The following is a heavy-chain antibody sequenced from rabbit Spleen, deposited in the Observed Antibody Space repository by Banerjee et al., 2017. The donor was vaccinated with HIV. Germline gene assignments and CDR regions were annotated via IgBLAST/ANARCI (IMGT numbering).Heavy chain of an antibody. Sequence: QSLEESGGDLVKPGASLTLTCTASGVSFSSNYYMCWVRQAPGKGLEWIACIDTGSSDFTYFASWAKGRFTISRTSSTTVTLQMTSLTAADTATYFCARDLVAVIGWNFNLWGPGTLVTVS. CDR1: GVSFSSNYY. J-gene: IGHJ4*01. CDR2: IDTGSSDFT. CDR3: ARDLVAVIGWNFNL. D-gene: IGHD1-1*01. V-gene: IGHV1S40*01.